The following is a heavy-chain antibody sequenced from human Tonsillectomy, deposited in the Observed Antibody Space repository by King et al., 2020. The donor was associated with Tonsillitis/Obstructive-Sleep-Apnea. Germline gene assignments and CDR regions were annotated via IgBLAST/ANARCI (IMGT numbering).Heavy chain of an antibody. V-gene: IGHV1-3*01. J-gene: IGHJ5*02. CDR3: ARDIYGSGSYYRKLLNWFDP. Sequence: QLVQSGAEVKKPGASVKVSCKASGYTFTSYAMHWVRQAPGQRLEWMGWINAGNGNTKYSQKFQGRVTITRDTSASTAYMELSSLRSEDTAVYYCARDIYGSGSYYRKLLNWFDPWGQGTLVTVSS. D-gene: IGHD3-10*01. CDR2: INAGNGNT. CDR1: GYTFTSYA.